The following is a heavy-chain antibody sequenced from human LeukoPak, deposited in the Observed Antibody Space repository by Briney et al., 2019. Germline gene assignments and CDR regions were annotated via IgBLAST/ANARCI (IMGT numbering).Heavy chain of an antibody. CDR2: ISGSGGST. CDR3: AKSSRSWGAQYFQH. V-gene: IGHV3-23*01. D-gene: IGHD3-16*01. J-gene: IGHJ1*01. CDR1: GFTFSSYD. Sequence: GGSLRLSCAASGFTFSSYDMTWVRQAPGKGLEWVSAISGSGGSTYYADSVKGRFTISRDNSKNTLYLQMNSLRAEDTAVYYCAKSSRSWGAQYFQHWGQGTLVTVSS.